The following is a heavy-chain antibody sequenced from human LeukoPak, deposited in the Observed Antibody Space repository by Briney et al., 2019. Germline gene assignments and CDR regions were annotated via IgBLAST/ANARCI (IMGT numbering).Heavy chain of an antibody. CDR2: ISSSSSYI. Sequence: GRSLRLSCAASGFTFSSYSMNWVRQAPGKGLEWVSSISSSSSYIYYADSVKGRFTISRDNAKNSLYLQMNSLRAEDTAVYYCARDGVTAYYYYYYMDVWGKGTTVTISS. D-gene: IGHD2-21*02. CDR3: ARDGVTAYYYYYYMDV. CDR1: GFTFSSYS. J-gene: IGHJ6*03. V-gene: IGHV3-21*01.